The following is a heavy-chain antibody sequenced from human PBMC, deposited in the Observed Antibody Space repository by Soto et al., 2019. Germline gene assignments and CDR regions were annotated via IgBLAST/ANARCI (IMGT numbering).Heavy chain of an antibody. Sequence: PSETLSLTCTVSGGSISSGDYYWSWIRQPPGKGLEWIGYIYYSGSTYYNPSLKSRVTISVDTSKNQFSLKLSSVTAADTAVYYCARDGYSSSSGENWFDPWGQGTLVTVSS. J-gene: IGHJ5*02. D-gene: IGHD6-6*01. CDR2: IYYSGST. V-gene: IGHV4-30-4*01. CDR3: ARDGYSSSSGENWFDP. CDR1: GGSISSGDYY.